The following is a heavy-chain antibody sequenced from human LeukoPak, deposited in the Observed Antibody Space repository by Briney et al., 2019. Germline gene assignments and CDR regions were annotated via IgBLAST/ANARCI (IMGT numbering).Heavy chain of an antibody. Sequence: SQTLSLTCAISGDSVSSSTSVWNWIRQSPSRGLEWLGRTYYRSRWKNDYIISVKSRITITPDTSRNQFPLQLSSVTPEDTAVYYCAREGAGAETAFDYWGQGTLVTVSS. CDR3: AREGAGAETAFDY. D-gene: IGHD2-21*02. V-gene: IGHV6-1*01. CDR2: TYYRSRWKN. CDR1: GDSVSSSTSV. J-gene: IGHJ4*02.